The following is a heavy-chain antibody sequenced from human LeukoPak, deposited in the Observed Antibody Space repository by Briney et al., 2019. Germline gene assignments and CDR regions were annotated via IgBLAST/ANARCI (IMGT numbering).Heavy chain of an antibody. CDR1: GFTFNTYG. CDR3: ARALWFGETFPAY. V-gene: IGHV3-20*04. CDR2: ISWNSNTI. Sequence: GGSLRLSCAASGFTFNTYGMSWVRQAPGKGLEWVSGISWNSNTIGYADSVKGRFTISRDNAKNSLYLQMNSLRAEDTAVYYCARALWFGETFPAYWGQGTLVTVSS. D-gene: IGHD3-10*01. J-gene: IGHJ4*02.